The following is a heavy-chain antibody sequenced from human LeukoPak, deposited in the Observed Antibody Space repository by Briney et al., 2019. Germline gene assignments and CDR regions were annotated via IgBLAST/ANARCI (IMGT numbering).Heavy chain of an antibody. Sequence: GGSLRLSCAASGFTFSSYAMHCVRQAPGKGLEWGAVISYDGSNKYYADSVKGRFTISRDNSKNTLYLQMNSLRAEDTAVYYCARERIAVAAGNFDYWGQGTLVTVSS. CDR1: GFTFSSYA. CDR3: ARERIAVAAGNFDY. D-gene: IGHD6-19*01. CDR2: ISYDGSNK. V-gene: IGHV3-30-3*01. J-gene: IGHJ4*02.